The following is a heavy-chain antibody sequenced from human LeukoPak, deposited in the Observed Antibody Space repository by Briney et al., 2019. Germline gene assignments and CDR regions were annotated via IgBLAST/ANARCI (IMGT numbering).Heavy chain of an antibody. D-gene: IGHD1-14*01. Sequence: GRSLRLSCAASGFTFSSYAMHWVRQAPGKGLEWVAVISYDGSNKYYADSVKGRFTISRDNSKNTLYLQMNSLRAEDTAVYYCARGDRPWDYWRQGTLVTVSS. CDR2: ISYDGSNK. CDR1: GFTFSSYA. J-gene: IGHJ4*02. V-gene: IGHV3-30-3*01. CDR3: ARGDRPWDY.